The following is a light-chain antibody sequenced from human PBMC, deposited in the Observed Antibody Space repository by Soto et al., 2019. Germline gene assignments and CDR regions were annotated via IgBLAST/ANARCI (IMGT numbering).Light chain of an antibody. CDR2: DVS. V-gene: IGLV2-14*01. CDR3: SSYTSSSTPLYV. CDR1: SSDVGGYNY. Sequence: QSVLTQPASVSGSPGQSSTISCTGTSSDVGGYNYVSWYQQHPGKAPKLMIYDVSNRPSGVSNRFSGSKSGNTASLTISGRQAEDEADYYCSSYTSSSTPLYVFGTGTKLTVL. J-gene: IGLJ1*01.